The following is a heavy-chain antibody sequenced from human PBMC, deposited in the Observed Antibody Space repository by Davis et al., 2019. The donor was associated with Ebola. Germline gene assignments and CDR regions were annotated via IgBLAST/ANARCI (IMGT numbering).Heavy chain of an antibody. CDR2: IYHSGST. D-gene: IGHD3-9*01. J-gene: IGHJ4*02. CDR1: DSSFSGTYY. CDR3: ARVYYDILTGLTLFDY. V-gene: IGHV4-38-2*02. Sequence: SETLSLTCIVSDSSFSGTYYWSWIRQPPGKGLEWIGSIYHSGSTYYNPSLKSRVTISVDTSKNQFSLKLSSVTAADTAVYYCARVYYDILTGLTLFDYWGQGTLVTVSS.